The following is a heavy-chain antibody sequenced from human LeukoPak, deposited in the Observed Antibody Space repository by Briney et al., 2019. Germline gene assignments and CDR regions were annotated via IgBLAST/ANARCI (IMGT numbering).Heavy chain of an antibody. CDR2: INHSGST. J-gene: IGHJ5*02. Sequence: SETLSLTCTVSGGSISSSSYYWGWIRQPPGKGLEWIGSINHSGSTNYNPSLKSRVTISVDTSKNQFSLKLSSVTAADTAVYYCARVSLYGSGQPNWFDPWGQGTLVTVSS. CDR3: ARVSLYGSGQPNWFDP. D-gene: IGHD3-10*01. V-gene: IGHV4-39*07. CDR1: GGSISSSSYY.